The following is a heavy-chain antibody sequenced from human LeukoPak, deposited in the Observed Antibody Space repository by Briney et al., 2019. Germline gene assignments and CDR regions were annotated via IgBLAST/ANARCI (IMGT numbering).Heavy chain of an antibody. CDR1: GGSISSGDYY. J-gene: IGHJ6*03. CDR3: ARAPYYYYYMDV. V-gene: IGHV4-30-4*08. Sequence: SETLSLTCTVSGGSISSGDYYWSWIRQPPGKGLEWIGYIYYSGSTYYNPSLKSRVTISVDTSKNQFSLKLSSVTAADTAVYYCARAPYYYYYMDVWGKGTTVTVSS. CDR2: IYYSGST.